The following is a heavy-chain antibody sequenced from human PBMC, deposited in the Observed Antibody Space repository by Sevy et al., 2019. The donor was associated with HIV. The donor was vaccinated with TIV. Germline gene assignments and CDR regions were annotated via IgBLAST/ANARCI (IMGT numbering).Heavy chain of an antibody. CDR3: AKDTRYCSGGSCYLEVGAFDI. CDR1: GFTFDDYT. D-gene: IGHD2-15*01. V-gene: IGHV3-43*01. J-gene: IGHJ3*02. Sequence: GGSLRLSCAASGFTFDDYTMHWVRQAPGKGLEWVSLIIWDGGSTYYAAFVKGGFTISRDNSKNSLYLQMNSLRTEDTALYYCAKDTRYCSGGSCYLEVGAFDIWGQGTMVTVSS. CDR2: IIWDGGST.